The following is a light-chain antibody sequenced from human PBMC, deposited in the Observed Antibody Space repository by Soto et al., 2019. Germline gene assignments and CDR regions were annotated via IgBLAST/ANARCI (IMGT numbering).Light chain of an antibody. CDR3: QQRSNWPT. Sequence: EIVLTQSPATQSLSPWERATLSCRASQSVSSYLAWYQQKPGQAPRLLIYDASNRATGIPARFSGSGSGTDFTLTISSLEPEDFAVYYCQQRSNWPTFGQGTRLEIK. CDR1: QSVSSY. J-gene: IGKJ5*01. CDR2: DAS. V-gene: IGKV3-11*01.